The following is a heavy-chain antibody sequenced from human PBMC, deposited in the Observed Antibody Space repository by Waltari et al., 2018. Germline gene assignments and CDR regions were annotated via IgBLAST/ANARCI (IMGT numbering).Heavy chain of an antibody. V-gene: IGHV4-34*01. CDR2: IKHSGST. Sequence: QVQLQQWGAGLLKPSETLSLTCAVYGGSFSGSYWSWIRQPPGKGLEWIGEIKHSGSTNYNPTLKSRVTISVDTSKNQFSLKLSSVTAADTAVYYWARGLWLGPLGYWGQGTLVTVSS. J-gene: IGHJ4*02. CDR3: ARGLWLGPLGY. D-gene: IGHD5-18*01. CDR1: GGSFSGSY.